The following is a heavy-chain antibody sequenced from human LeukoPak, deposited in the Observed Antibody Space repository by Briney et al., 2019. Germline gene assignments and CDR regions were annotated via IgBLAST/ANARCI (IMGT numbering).Heavy chain of an antibody. CDR3: AKGDRVAAAAMVDY. J-gene: IGHJ4*02. CDR1: GFTFSSYA. CDR2: IISSGDTT. Sequence: GGSLRLSCAASGFTFSSYAMSWVRQAPGKGLEWVSAIISSGDTTYYADSVKGRFTISRDNSKTTLYGQMNSLRAEDTAIYYCAKGDRVAAAAMVDYWGQGTLVTVSS. V-gene: IGHV3-23*01. D-gene: IGHD6-13*01.